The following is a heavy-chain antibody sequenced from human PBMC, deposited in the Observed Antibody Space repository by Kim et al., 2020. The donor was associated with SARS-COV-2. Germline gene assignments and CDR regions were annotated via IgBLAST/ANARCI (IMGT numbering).Heavy chain of an antibody. D-gene: IGHD3-10*01. V-gene: IGHV3-7*01. CDR2: IKQDGSEK. CDR1: GFTFSSYW. J-gene: IGHJ1*01. CDR3: AREYGSGSYFQH. Sequence: GWSLRLSCAASGFTFSSYWMSWVRQAPGKGLEWVANIKQDGSEKYYVDSVKGRFTISRDNAKNSLYLQMNSLRAEDTAVYYCAREYGSGSYFQHWCQGTLVTVAS.